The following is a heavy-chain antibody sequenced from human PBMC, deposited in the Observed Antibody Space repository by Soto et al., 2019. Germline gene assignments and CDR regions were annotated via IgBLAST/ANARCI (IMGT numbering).Heavy chain of an antibody. CDR3: ARWYSSSWYNWFDP. D-gene: IGHD6-13*01. V-gene: IGHV4-31*03. J-gene: IGHJ5*02. CDR1: GGSISSGGYY. CDR2: IYYSGST. Sequence: QVQLQESGPGLVKPSQTLSLTCTVSGGSISSGGYYWSWIRQHPGKGLEWIGYIYYSGSTYYNPSLKSRVTISVDTSKNQVSLKLSSVTAADTAVYYCARWYSSSWYNWFDPWGQGTLVTVSS.